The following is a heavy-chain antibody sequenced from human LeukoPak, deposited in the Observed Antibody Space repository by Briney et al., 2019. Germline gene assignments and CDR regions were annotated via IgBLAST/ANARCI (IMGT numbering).Heavy chain of an antibody. J-gene: IGHJ4*02. V-gene: IGHV1-18*01. Sequence: ASVKVSCKASGYTFTSYAMNWVRQAPGQGLEWMGWINPNSGGTNYAQKLQGRVTMTTDTSTSTAYMELRSLRSDDTAVYYCARDFGSLVVVPAAMTGDYFDYWGQGTLVTVSS. CDR3: ARDFGSLVVVPAAMTGDYFDY. D-gene: IGHD2-2*01. CDR2: INPNSGGT. CDR1: GYTFTSYA.